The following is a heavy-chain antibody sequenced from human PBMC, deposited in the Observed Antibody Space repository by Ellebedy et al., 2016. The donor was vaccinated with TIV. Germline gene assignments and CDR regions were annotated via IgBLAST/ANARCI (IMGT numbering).Heavy chain of an antibody. CDR1: GFTFSSFA. CDR3: AREGSGWNHLDY. CDR2: ITASGGST. Sequence: GGSLRLXXAASGFTFSSFAMSWVRQAPGKGLEWVSAITASGGSTSYADSVKGRFTISRDNSKSSLYLQLNSLRAEDTAVYYCAREGSGWNHLDYWGQGTLVTVSS. J-gene: IGHJ4*02. D-gene: IGHD6-19*01. V-gene: IGHV3-23*01.